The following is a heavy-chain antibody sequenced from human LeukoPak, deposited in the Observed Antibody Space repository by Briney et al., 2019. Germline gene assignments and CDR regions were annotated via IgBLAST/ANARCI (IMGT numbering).Heavy chain of an antibody. J-gene: IGHJ5*02. CDR3: AKDGNWASVS. D-gene: IGHD7-27*01. V-gene: IGHV3-30*02. CDR2: IRDDGTDQ. CDR1: GFTFS. Sequence: GGSLRLSCVVSGFTFSVHWVRQLPGKGLEWLTFIRDDGTDQHYADSVRGRFTISRDNSKNTVYLQMNSLRPEDTALYYCAKDGNWASVSWGQGTLVTVSS.